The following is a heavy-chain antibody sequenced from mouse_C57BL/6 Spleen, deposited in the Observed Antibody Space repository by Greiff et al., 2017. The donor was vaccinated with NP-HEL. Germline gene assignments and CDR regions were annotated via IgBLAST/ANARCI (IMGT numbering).Heavy chain of an antibody. Sequence: EVQGVESGGGLVQPGGSLKLSCAASGFTFSDYGMAWVRQAPRKGPEWVAFISNLAYSIYYADTVTGRFTISRENAKNTLYLEMSSLRSEDTAMYYCARHNYGKGFDYWGQDTTLTVSS. CDR2: ISNLAYSI. D-gene: IGHD2-1*01. V-gene: IGHV5-15*01. CDR3: ARHNYGKGFDY. J-gene: IGHJ2*01. CDR1: GFTFSDYG.